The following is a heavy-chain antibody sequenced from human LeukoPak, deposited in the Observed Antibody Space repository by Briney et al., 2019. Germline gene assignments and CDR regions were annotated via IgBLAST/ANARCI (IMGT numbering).Heavy chain of an antibody. Sequence: SDTLSLTCAVYGGSFSGYYWSWIRQPPGKGLEWIGEINHSGSTNYNPSLKSRVTISVDTSKNQFSLKLSSVTAADTAVYYCARGRRAMVYYGMDVWGQGTTVTVSS. V-gene: IGHV4-34*01. D-gene: IGHD5-18*01. CDR1: GGSFSGYY. CDR3: ARGRRAMVYYGMDV. J-gene: IGHJ6*02. CDR2: INHSGST.